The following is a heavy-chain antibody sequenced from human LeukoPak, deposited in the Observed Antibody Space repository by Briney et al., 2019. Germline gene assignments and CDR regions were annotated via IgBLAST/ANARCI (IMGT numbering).Heavy chain of an antibody. CDR2: IYSGGST. CDR3: ARDNWNYVALFDY. Sequence: GGSLRLSCAASGFTVSSNYMSWVRQAPGKGLEWVSVIYSGGSTYYADSVKGRFTISRDNSKNTLYLQMNSLRAEDTAEYYCARDNWNYVALFDYWGQGTLVTVSS. J-gene: IGHJ4*02. CDR1: GFTVSSNY. D-gene: IGHD1-7*01. V-gene: IGHV3-66*02.